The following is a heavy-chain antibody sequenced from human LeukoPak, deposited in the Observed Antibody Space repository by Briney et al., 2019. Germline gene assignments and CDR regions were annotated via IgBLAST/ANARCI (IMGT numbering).Heavy chain of an antibody. V-gene: IGHV3-48*03. CDR1: GFTFSSYE. CDR3: ARDAARTPIDY. D-gene: IGHD1-14*01. CDR2: ISSSGSTI. J-gene: IGHJ4*02. Sequence: PGGSLRLSCAASGFTFSSYEMNWVRQAPGKGLEWVSYISSSGSTIYYADSVKGRFTISRDNAKNSLYLQMNSLRAEDTAVYYCARDAARTPIDYWGQGTLVTVSS.